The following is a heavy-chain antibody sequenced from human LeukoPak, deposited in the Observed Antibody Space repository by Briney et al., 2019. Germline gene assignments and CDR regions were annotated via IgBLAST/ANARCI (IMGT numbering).Heavy chain of an antibody. CDR3: ARVYQSTSGRGIDY. CDR1: GFTFSSYS. V-gene: IGHV3-48*04. D-gene: IGHD2-2*01. CDR2: ISSSSSTI. J-gene: IGHJ4*02. Sequence: PGGSLRLSCAASGFTFSSYSMNWVRQAPGKGLEWVSYISSSSSTIYYADSVKGRFTISRDNAKNSLYLQMNSLRAEDTAVYYCARVYQSTSGRGIDYWGQGTLVTVSS.